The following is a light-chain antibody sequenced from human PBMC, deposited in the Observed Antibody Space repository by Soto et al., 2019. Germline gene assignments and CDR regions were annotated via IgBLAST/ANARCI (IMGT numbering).Light chain of an antibody. Sequence: DIQMTQSPSSLSASVGDRVTISCRASQSIRNYVSWYQQKPGTAPKLLIRAASTLQSGVPSSFSGSGSGTDFTLTISSLQIEDFATYFCQQTDSTPQTFGQGT. J-gene: IGKJ1*01. CDR1: QSIRNY. CDR3: QQTDSTPQT. V-gene: IGKV1-39*01. CDR2: AAS.